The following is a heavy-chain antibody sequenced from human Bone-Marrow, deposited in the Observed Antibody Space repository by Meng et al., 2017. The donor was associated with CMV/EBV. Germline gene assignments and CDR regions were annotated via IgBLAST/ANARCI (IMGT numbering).Heavy chain of an antibody. D-gene: IGHD1-20*01. V-gene: IGHV5-51*01. J-gene: IGHJ4*02. Sequence: GESLKISCKGSGYSFTSYWIGGVRQMPGKGLEWMGIIYPGDSDTRNSPSFQGQVTISANKSISTATLQWSSRKTSDTAMYYCARPKGLYNWNPADYWGQGTLVTVSS. CDR1: GYSFTSYW. CDR2: IYPGDSDT. CDR3: ARPKGLYNWNPADY.